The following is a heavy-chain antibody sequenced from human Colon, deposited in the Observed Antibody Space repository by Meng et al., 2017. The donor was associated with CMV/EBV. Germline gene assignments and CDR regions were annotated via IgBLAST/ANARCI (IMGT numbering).Heavy chain of an antibody. J-gene: IGHJ4*02. CDR3: VKDITPGGADH. V-gene: IGHV3-9*02. D-gene: IGHD3-10*01. CDR2: FIWNTGRT. Sequence: SLKISCVASGFTSHDHGTHWVRQVPGKGLEWVSGFIWNTGRTGYADSVKGRFTISGDNAKHSLYLDMDSLRPGDTALYYCVKDITPGGADHWGQGTLVTVSS. CDR1: GFTSHDHG.